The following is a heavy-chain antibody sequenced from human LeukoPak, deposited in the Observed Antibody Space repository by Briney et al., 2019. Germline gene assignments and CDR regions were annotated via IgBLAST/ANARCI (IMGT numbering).Heavy chain of an antibody. V-gene: IGHV4-59*01. CDR2: IYYSGST. CDR1: GGSISSYY. J-gene: IGHJ4*02. CDR3: ARVEVFDDILTGYSYFDY. Sequence: PSETLSLTCTVSGGSISSYYWSWLRQPPGKGLEWIGYIYYSGSTNYNPSLKSRVTISVDTSKNQFSLKLSSVTAADTAVYYCARVEVFDDILTGYSYFDYWGQGTLVTVSS. D-gene: IGHD3-9*01.